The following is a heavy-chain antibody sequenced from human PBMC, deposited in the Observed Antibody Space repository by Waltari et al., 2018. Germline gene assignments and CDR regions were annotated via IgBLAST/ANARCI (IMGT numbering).Heavy chain of an antibody. D-gene: IGHD3-16*01. V-gene: IGHV4-30-4*08. CDR2: VYHSGST. CDR3: ARDRDQSANGRGDVFDI. CDR1: GRSIGSDVYY. Sequence: QVQLQESGPGLVKPSQTLSLTCTVSGRSIGSDVYYWAWIRQFPGKALEWIGNVYHSGSTYYNPSLKSRATISVDKSRNQFSLKLFSVTAADTAVYFCARDRDQSANGRGDVFDIWGPGTTVIVSS. J-gene: IGHJ3*02.